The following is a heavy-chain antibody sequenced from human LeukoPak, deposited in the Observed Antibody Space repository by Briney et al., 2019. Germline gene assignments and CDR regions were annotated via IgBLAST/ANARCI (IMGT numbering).Heavy chain of an antibody. CDR3: ARDPFLYRDAFDI. J-gene: IGHJ3*02. CDR2: INPNSGGT. Sequence: ASVKVSCKASGYTFTGYYMHWVRQAPGQGLEWMGWINPNSGGTNYAQKFQGRVTMTRDTSISTAYMELSRLRSDDTAMYFCARDPFLYRDAFDIWGQGTMVTVSS. V-gene: IGHV1-2*02. D-gene: IGHD3-16*01. CDR1: GYTFTGYY.